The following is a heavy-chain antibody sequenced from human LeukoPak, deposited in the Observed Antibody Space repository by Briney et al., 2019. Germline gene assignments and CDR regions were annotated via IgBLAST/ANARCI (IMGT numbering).Heavy chain of an antibody. CDR2: ISGSNGNT. V-gene: IGHV1-18*01. J-gene: IGHJ5*02. CDR3: ARDDYGAPNWFDP. D-gene: IGHD4-17*01. CDR1: GYTFTRYG. Sequence: ASVKVSCKASGYTFTRYGMSWVRQAPGQGLEWMGWISGSNGNTNYAQKLQGRVTMATDTSTGTAYMELRSLRSDDPAVYYCARDDYGAPNWFDPWGQGTLVTVSS.